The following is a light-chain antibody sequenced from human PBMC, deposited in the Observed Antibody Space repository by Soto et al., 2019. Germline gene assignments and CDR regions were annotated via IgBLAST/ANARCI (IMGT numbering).Light chain of an antibody. CDR3: SLYTSENTYV. V-gene: IGLV2-18*01. CDR1: STDFVSYNR. Sequence: QSALTQPPSVSGSPGQSVTISCTGTSTDFVSYNRVSWYQQPPGTAPKLIIYEASNRPSGVPGRFSGSKSGNTASLTISGLQAADEADYYCSLYTSENTYVFGTGTKLPVL. CDR2: EAS. J-gene: IGLJ1*01.